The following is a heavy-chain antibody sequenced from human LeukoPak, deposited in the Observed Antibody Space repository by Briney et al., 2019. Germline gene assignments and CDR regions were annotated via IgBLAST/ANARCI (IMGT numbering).Heavy chain of an antibody. D-gene: IGHD1-26*01. V-gene: IGHV4-59*13. CDR1: VGSISSYY. CDR2: IYYSGST. J-gene: IGHJ4*02. Sequence: PLETLSLTCTVSVGSISSYYWSWIRQPPGKGLEWIGYIYYSGSTNYNPSLKSRVTISVDTSKNQFSLKLSSVTAADTAVYYCARASGSYYDYWGQGTLVTVSS. CDR3: ARASGSYYDY.